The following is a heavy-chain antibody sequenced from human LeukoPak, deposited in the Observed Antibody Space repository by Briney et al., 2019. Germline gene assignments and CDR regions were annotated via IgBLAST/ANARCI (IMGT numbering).Heavy chain of an antibody. CDR1: GGSISSGGYY. Sequence: TLSLTCTVSGGSISSGGYYWSWIRQHPGKGLEWIGYIYYSGSTYYNPSLKSRVTISVDTSKNQFSLKLSSVTAADTAVYYCARDPSVGAFDIWGQGTMVTVSS. J-gene: IGHJ3*02. CDR2: IYYSGST. V-gene: IGHV4-31*03. CDR3: ARDPSVGAFDI.